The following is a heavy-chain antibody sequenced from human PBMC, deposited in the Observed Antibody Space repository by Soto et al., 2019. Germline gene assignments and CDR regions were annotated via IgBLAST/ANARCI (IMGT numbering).Heavy chain of an antibody. CDR1: GGTFSSYA. CDR3: ARVGYAGYSSSGGDDY. Sequence: QVQLVQSGAEVKKPGSSVKVSCKASGGTFSSYAISWVRQAPGQGLEWMGGIIPIFGTANYAQKLQGRVTSTADDSTITADMELSSLRSEDTAVYYCARVGYAGYSSSGGDDYWGQGTLVTVSS. CDR2: IIPIFGTA. V-gene: IGHV1-69*01. J-gene: IGHJ4*02. D-gene: IGHD6-13*01.